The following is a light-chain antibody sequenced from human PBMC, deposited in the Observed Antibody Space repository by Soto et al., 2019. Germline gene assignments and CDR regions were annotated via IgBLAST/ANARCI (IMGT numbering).Light chain of an antibody. CDR1: SRDVGAYNL. CDR3: SSFSSRNALV. V-gene: IGLV2-14*01. CDR2: EVR. J-gene: IGLJ2*01. Sequence: QSVLTQPASVSGSPGRSITISCSGTSRDVGAYNLVSWYQQFPGKGPKLLIYEVRHRPSGVSYRFSGSKSGNTASLTISSLLPEDEAVYFCSSFSSRNALVFGGGTKVTVL.